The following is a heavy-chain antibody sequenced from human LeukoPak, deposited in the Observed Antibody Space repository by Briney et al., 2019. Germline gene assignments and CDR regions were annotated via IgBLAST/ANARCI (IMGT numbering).Heavy chain of an antibody. V-gene: IGHV4-39*07. CDR3: ARGELAKLVDYYYYMDV. Sequence: PSETLSLTCTVSGGSISSSSYYWGWIRQPPGKGLEWIGSIYYSGSTYYNPSLKSRVTISVDTSKNQFSLKLSSVTAADTAVYYCARGELAKLVDYYYYMDVWGKGTTVTVSS. CDR1: GGSISSSSYY. D-gene: IGHD6-6*01. J-gene: IGHJ6*03. CDR2: IYYSGST.